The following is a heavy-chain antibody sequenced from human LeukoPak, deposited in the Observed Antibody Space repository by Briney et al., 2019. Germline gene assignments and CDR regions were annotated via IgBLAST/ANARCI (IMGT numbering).Heavy chain of an antibody. V-gene: IGHV3-73*01. CDR2: IRSSSNSYAT. D-gene: IGHD3-10*01. J-gene: IGHJ4*02. CDR1: GFTFSDSA. Sequence: GGSLKLSCAASGFTFSDSAIHWVRQASGKGLEWVGRIRSSSNSYATEYAASLNGRFTISRDGSKNTAYLQMNSLKTEDTAVYYCTTTIYGSGKAGYWRQGTLVTVSS. CDR3: TTTIYGSGKAGY.